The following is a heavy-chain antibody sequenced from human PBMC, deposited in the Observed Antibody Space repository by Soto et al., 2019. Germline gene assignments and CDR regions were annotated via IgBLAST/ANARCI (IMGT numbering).Heavy chain of an antibody. V-gene: IGHV3-23*01. D-gene: IGHD3-10*01. J-gene: IGHJ6*02. CDR1: GFTFSNYA. Sequence: EVQLLESGGGLVQPWGSLRLSCAASGFTFSNYAMTWVRQAPGKGLQWVSTISGGGDLTYYADSMKGRFTISRDNSKNTLYLQMNSLRAEDPAVYYCAKDRPHSWDFGDHYGMDGWGHGTSVTLSS. CDR3: AKDRPHSWDFGDHYGMDG. CDR2: ISGGGDLT.